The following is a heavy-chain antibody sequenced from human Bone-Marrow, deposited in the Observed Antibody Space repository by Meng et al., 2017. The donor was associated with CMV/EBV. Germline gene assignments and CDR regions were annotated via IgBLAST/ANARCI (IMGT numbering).Heavy chain of an antibody. V-gene: IGHV3-21*01. CDR3: ARPLDTTVGRWNFGY. CDR1: GFTFSSYS. J-gene: IGHJ4*02. D-gene: IGHD5-18*01. CDR2: ISSSGSYI. Sequence: GGSLRLSCAASGFTFSSYSMNWVRQAPGKGLEWVSYISSSGSYISYADSLKGRLTISRDNAKNSLYLQMNNLRAEDTAVYYCARPLDTTVGRWNFGYWGQGTLVTVSS.